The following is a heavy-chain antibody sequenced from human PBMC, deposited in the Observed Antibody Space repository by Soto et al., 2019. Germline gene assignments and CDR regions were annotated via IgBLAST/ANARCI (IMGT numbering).Heavy chain of an antibody. Sequence: PSETLSLTCAVSGGSISSGGYSWSWIRQPPGKGLEWIGYIYHSGSTYYNPSLKSRVTISVDRSKNQFSLKLSSVTAADTAVYYCARGSKGGYDYWGQGTLVTVSS. CDR3: ARGSKGGYDY. D-gene: IGHD3-16*01. CDR1: GGSISSGGYS. V-gene: IGHV4-30-2*01. J-gene: IGHJ4*02. CDR2: IYHSGST.